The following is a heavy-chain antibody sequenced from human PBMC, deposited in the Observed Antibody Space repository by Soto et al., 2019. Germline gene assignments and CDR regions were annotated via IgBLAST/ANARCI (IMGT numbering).Heavy chain of an antibody. D-gene: IGHD2-15*01. CDR2: IYYSGST. V-gene: IGHV4-59*08. CDR3: ARHDGVRVVVVAATIGGAFDY. Sequence: PSETLSLTCTLSGGSISSYYWSSIRPPPGKGLEWIGYIYYSGSTNYNPSLKSRVTISVDTSKNQFSLKLSSVTAADTAVYYCARHDGVRVVVVAATIGGAFDYWGQGTLVTSP. J-gene: IGHJ4*02. CDR1: GGSISSYY.